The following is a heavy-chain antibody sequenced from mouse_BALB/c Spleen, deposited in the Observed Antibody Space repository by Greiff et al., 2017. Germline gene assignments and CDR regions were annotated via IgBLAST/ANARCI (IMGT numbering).Heavy chain of an antibody. CDR2: ISSGGSYT. V-gene: IGHV5-9-4*01. Sequence: DVKLVESGGGLVKPGGSLKLSCAASGFTFSSYAMSWVRQSPEKRLEWVAEISSGGSYTYYPDTVTGRFTISRDNAKNTLYLEMSSLRSEDTAMYYCARVRENDYDDYYAMDYWGQGTSVTVSS. D-gene: IGHD2-4*01. CDR3: ARVRENDYDDYYAMDY. CDR1: GFTFSSYA. J-gene: IGHJ4*01.